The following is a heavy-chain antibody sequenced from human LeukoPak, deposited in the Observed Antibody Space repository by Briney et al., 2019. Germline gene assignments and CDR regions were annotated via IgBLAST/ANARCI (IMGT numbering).Heavy chain of an antibody. CDR3: TRRDYYYMDV. J-gene: IGHJ6*03. Sequence: GGSLRLSCAASGFTFSGSAMHWARQASGKGLEWVGRIRSKANSYATAYAASVKGRFTISRDDSKNTAYLQMNSLKTEDTAVYYCTRRDYYYMDVWGKGTTVTISS. V-gene: IGHV3-73*01. CDR1: GFTFSGSA. CDR2: IRSKANSYAT.